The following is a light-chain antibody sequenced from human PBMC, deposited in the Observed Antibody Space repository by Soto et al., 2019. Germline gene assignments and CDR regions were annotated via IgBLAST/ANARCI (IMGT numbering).Light chain of an antibody. CDR3: KSYDSSLSGYVV. J-gene: IGLJ2*01. Sequence: QSVLTQPPSVSGAPGQRVTISCTGSSSNIGAGYDVHWYQQLPGTAPKLLIYGNNNRPSGVPDRVSGSKSGTSASLAITGLQAEDEADYYCKSYDSSLSGYVVFGGGTKLTVL. V-gene: IGLV1-40*01. CDR2: GNN. CDR1: SSNIGAGYD.